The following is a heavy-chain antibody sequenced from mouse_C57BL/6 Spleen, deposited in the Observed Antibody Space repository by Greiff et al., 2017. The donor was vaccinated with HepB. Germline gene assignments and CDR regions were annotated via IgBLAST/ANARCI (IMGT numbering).Heavy chain of an antibody. D-gene: IGHD1-1*02. CDR1: GYSITSGYD. V-gene: IGHV3-1*01. CDR2: ISYSGST. Sequence: EVQLVESGPGMVKPSQSLSLTCTVTGYSITSGYDWHWIRHFPGNKLEWMGYISYSGSTNYNPSLKSRISITHDTSKNHFFLKLNSVTTEDTATYYCAREDGGSWFAYWGQGTLVTVSA. J-gene: IGHJ3*01. CDR3: AREDGGSWFAY.